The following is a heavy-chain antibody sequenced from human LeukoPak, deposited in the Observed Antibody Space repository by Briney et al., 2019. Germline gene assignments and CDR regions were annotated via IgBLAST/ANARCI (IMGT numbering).Heavy chain of an antibody. D-gene: IGHD3-3*01. Sequence: GGSLRLSCAASRFTFSRYWMSWVRQAPGKGLEWVANIKQDGSEKYYVDSVKGRFTISRDNAKNSLFLQMSSLRVEDTAMYYCASSTYYDPIGNPWGQGTLVTVSS. CDR1: RFTFSRYW. V-gene: IGHV3-7*01. CDR3: ASSTYYDPIGNP. CDR2: IKQDGSEK. J-gene: IGHJ5*02.